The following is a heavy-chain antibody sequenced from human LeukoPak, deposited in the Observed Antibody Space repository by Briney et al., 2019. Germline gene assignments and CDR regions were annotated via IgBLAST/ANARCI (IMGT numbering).Heavy chain of an antibody. Sequence: ASVKGSCKASGYTFTSYYMHWVRQAPGQGLEWMGWINPNSGGTNYAQKFQGRVTMTRDTSISTAYMELSRLRSDDTAVYYCARARIAARPDFDYWGQGTLVTVSS. CDR3: ARARIAARPDFDY. J-gene: IGHJ4*02. CDR1: GYTFTSYY. D-gene: IGHD6-6*01. CDR2: INPNSGGT. V-gene: IGHV1-2*02.